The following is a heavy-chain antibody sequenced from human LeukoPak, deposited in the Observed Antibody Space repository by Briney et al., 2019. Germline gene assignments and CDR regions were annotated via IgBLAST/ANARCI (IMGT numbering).Heavy chain of an antibody. CDR2: LSGSGLST. J-gene: IGHJ4*02. D-gene: IGHD2-21*01. Sequence: ETLSLTCTVSGGSISSYYWSWIRQPPGRGLEWVSTLSGSGLSTYFADSVKGRFTISRDNSKNTVYLQMNSLRVEDTAVYYCAKSHCGRFSCSRVDYWGQGTLVTVSS. CDR3: AKSHCGRFSCSRVDY. V-gene: IGHV3-23*01. CDR1: GGSISSYY.